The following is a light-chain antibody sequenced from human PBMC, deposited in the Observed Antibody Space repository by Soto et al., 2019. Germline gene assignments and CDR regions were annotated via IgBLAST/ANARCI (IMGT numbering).Light chain of an antibody. V-gene: IGLV2-14*03. CDR1: SSDIGAYNF. Sequence: QSVLTQPASVSGSPGQSITISCTGTSSDIGAYNFVSWYQQHPGKAPKLMLYDVNIRPSGVSNRFSGSKSGNTASLTIYGLKAEDESDYYCTSWTTSTTMIFGGGTKVNVL. CDR3: TSWTTSTTMI. J-gene: IGLJ2*01. CDR2: DVN.